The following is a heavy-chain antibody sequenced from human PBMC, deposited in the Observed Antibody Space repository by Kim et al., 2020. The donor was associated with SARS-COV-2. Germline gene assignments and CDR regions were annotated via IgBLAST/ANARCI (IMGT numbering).Heavy chain of an antibody. CDR1: GFTFDDYA. CDR3: AKDIDYYGSGSYRAYYGMDV. CDR2: ISWNSGSI. V-gene: IGHV3-9*01. J-gene: IGHJ6*02. D-gene: IGHD3-10*01. Sequence: GGSLRLSCAASGFTFDDYAMHWVRQAPGKGLEWVSGISWNSGSIGYADSVKGRFTISRDNAKNSLYLQMNSLRAEDTALYYCAKDIDYYGSGSYRAYYGMDVWGQGTTVTVSS.